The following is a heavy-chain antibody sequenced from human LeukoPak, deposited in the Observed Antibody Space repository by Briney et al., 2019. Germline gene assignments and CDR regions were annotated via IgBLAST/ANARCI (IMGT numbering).Heavy chain of an antibody. Sequence: SETLSLTCTVSSGSISSYYWSWIRQPPGKGLEWIRYIYYSGLTNYNPSLKSRVTILVDTSKYQFSLMLSSVTAADTAVYYCARGPTVTTYYYGMDVWGQGTTVTVSS. CDR2: IYYSGLT. D-gene: IGHD4-17*01. CDR3: ARGPTVTTYYYGMDV. J-gene: IGHJ6*02. V-gene: IGHV4-59*01. CDR1: SGSISSYY.